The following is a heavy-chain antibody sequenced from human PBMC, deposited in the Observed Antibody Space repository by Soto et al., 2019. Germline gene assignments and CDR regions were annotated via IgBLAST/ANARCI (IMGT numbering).Heavy chain of an antibody. CDR3: AITECSGGSCYGLNWFDP. D-gene: IGHD2-15*01. CDR2: IIPILGIA. V-gene: IGHV1-69*04. J-gene: IGHJ5*02. Sequence: GASVKVSCKASGGTFSSYAISWVRQAPGQGLEWMGRIIPILGIANYAQKFQGRVTITADKSTSTAYMELSSLRSEDTAVYYCAITECSGGSCYGLNWFDPWGQGTLVTVSS. CDR1: GGTFSSYA.